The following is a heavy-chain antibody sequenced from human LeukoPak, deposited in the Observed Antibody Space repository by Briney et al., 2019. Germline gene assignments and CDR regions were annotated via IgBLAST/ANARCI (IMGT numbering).Heavy chain of an antibody. CDR1: GFTFSSYC. J-gene: IGHJ4*02. V-gene: IGHV3-7*01. Sequence: GGSLRLSCAASGFTFSSYCMSWVRQAPGKGLEWVAYIKQDGSEKYYVDSVKGRFTISRDNAKNSLYLQMNSLRAEDTAVYYCARRRYSGSSQHFDYWGQGTLVTVSS. CDR3: ARRRYSGSSQHFDY. D-gene: IGHD1-26*01. CDR2: IKQDGSEK.